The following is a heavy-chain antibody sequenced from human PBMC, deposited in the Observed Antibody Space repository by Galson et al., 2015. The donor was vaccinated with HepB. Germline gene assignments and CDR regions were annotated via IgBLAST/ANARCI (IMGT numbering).Heavy chain of an antibody. V-gene: IGHV3-9*01. CDR1: GFTFDDYA. Sequence: SLRLSCAASGFTFDDYAMYWVRQAPGKGLEWVSGITWNSGNIGYADSVKGRFTISRDNAKNSLYLQMNSLRTDDTASYYCAKGRYRGGGGSGTTYRYYHYYMEVWGKGTTVTVSS. CDR2: ITWNSGNI. D-gene: IGHD1-14*01. CDR3: AKGRYRGGGGSGTTYRYYHYYMEV. J-gene: IGHJ6*03.